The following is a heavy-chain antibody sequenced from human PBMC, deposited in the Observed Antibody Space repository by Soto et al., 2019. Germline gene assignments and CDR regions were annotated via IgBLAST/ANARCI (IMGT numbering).Heavy chain of an antibody. CDR1: GGSISSGGYY. J-gene: IGHJ4*02. D-gene: IGHD6-13*01. V-gene: IGHV4-31*03. CDR3: AREAPAAGINYFDY. Sequence: PSETLSLTCTVSGGSISSGGYYWSWIRQHPGKGLEWIGYIYYSGSTYYNPSLKSRVTISVDTSKNQFSLKLSSVTAADTAVYYCAREAPAAGINYFDYWGQGTLVTVSS. CDR2: IYYSGST.